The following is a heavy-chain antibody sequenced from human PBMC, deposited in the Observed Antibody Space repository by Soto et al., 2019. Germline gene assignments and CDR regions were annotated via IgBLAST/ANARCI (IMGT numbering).Heavy chain of an antibody. D-gene: IGHD6-6*01. CDR2: INPNSGGT. V-gene: IGHV1-2*04. Sequence: ASVKVSCKASGYTFTGYYMHWVRQAPGQGLEWMGWINPNSGGTNYAQKFQGWVTMTRDTSISTAYMELSRLRSDDTAVYYCAAAVSSSSDHHYYYYGMDVWGQGTTVTVSS. CDR3: AAAVSSSSDHHYYYYGMDV. CDR1: GYTFTGYY. J-gene: IGHJ6*02.